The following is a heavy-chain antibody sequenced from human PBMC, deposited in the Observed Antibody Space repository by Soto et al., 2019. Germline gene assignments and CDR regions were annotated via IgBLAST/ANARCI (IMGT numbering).Heavy chain of an antibody. D-gene: IGHD4-17*01. V-gene: IGHV1-2*04. CDR1: GYTFTGYY. J-gene: IGHJ4*02. CDR3: ARGGGDYGEYVVDY. CDR2: INPNSGGT. Sequence: QVQLVQSGAEVKKPGASVKVSCKASGYTFTGYYMHWVQQAPGQGLEWMGWINPNSGGTNYAQRCQGWVTRTRDTSISKAYMELSRLRSDDTAVYYCARGGGDYGEYVVDYWGQGTLVTVSS.